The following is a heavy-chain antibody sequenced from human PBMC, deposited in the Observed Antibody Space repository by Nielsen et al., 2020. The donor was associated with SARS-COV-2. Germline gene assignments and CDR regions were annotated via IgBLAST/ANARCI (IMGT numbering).Heavy chain of an antibody. CDR3: AIIDAFDI. CDR2: ISGSGGST. CDR1: GFTFSSYA. J-gene: IGHJ3*02. Sequence: GESLKISCAASGFTFSSYAMSWVRQAPGKGLEWVSAISGSGGSTYYADSVKGRFTISRDNSKNTLYLQMSSLRAEDTAVYYCAIIDAFDIWGQGTMVTVSS. V-gene: IGHV3-23*01.